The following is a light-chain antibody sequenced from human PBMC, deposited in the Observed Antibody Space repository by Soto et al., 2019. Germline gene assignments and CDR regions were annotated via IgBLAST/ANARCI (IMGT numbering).Light chain of an antibody. J-gene: IGKJ4*01. CDR2: GAS. Sequence: VMTQSPATLSVSPGERVTLSCRASQSVTNNLAWYQQKPGQAPRLLIYGASTRATGFPARFSGSGSGTEVTLAISSLQSEDFAIYHCQQYNDWPLTFGGGTKVEIK. CDR3: QQYNDWPLT. V-gene: IGKV3-15*01. CDR1: QSVTNN.